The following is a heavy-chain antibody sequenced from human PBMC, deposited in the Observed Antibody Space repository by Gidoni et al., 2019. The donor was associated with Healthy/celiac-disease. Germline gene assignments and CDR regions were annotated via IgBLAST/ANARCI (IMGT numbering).Heavy chain of an antibody. CDR3: TRDGIAAAGTRWCVY. Sequence: EVQLGESGGGLVQPGRSLRLSCTASGFTFGDYAMSWFRQAPGKGLGWVGFIRSKAYGGTTEYAATVKGRFTISRDDSKSIAYLQMNSLKTEDTAVYYCTRDGIAAAGTRWCVYWGQGTLVTVSS. J-gene: IGHJ4*02. V-gene: IGHV3-49*03. D-gene: IGHD6-13*01. CDR2: IRSKAYGGTT. CDR1: GFTFGDYA.